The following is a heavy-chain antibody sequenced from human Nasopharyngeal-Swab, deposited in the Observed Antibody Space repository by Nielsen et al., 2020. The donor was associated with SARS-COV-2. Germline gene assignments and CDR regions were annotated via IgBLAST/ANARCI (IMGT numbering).Heavy chain of an antibody. CDR1: GYTFTSYY. J-gene: IGHJ4*02. CDR3: AGPSSPYLFDY. D-gene: IGHD2-2*01. Sequence: ASVKVSCKASGYTFTSYYMHWVRQAPGQGLEWMGIINPSGGSTSYAQKFQGRDTMTRDTSTSTVYMELSSLRSEDTGVYYCAGPSSPYLFDYWGQGTLVTVSS. V-gene: IGHV1-46*01. CDR2: INPSGGST.